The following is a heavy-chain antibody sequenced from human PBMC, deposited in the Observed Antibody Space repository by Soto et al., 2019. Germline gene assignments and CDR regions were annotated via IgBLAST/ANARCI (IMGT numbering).Heavy chain of an antibody. CDR2: IVVGSGNT. CDR3: KADLPAFIPQVDS. V-gene: IGHV1-58*02. J-gene: IGHJ4*02. CDR1: GFTFTSSA. D-gene: IGHD3-3*02. Sequence: SVKVSCKASGFTFTSSAMQWVRQARGQRLEWIGWIVVGSGNTNYAQKFQERVTITRDMSTSTAYMELNSLKTEDTGVYFCKADLPAFIPQVDSWGQGTLVTVSS.